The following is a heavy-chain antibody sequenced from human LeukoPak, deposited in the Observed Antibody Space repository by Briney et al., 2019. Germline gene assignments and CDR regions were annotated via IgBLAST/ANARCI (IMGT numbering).Heavy chain of an antibody. V-gene: IGHV4-61*02. CDR1: GGSISSGSYY. CDR3: ARVGGEWLLYDY. J-gene: IGHJ4*02. CDR2: IYTSGST. D-gene: IGHD3-3*01. Sequence: PSQTLSLTCTVSGGSISSGSYYWSWIRQPAGKGLEWIGRIYTSGSTNYNPSLKSRVTISVDTSKNQFSLKLSSVTAADTAVYYCARVGGEWLLYDYWGQGTLVTVSS.